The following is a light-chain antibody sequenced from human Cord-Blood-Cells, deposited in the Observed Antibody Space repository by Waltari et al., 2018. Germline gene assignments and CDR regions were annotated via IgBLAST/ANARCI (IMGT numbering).Light chain of an antibody. Sequence: QSALTQPRSVSGSPGQSITTSCTGTSSAVGGYNYVSWYQQHPGKAPKLMIYDVSKRPSGVSNRFSGSKSGNTASLTISGLQAEDEADYYCSSYTSSSTFVVFGGGTKVTVL. CDR3: SSYTSSSTFVV. CDR1: SSAVGGYNY. J-gene: IGLJ2*01. V-gene: IGLV2-14*01. CDR2: DVS.